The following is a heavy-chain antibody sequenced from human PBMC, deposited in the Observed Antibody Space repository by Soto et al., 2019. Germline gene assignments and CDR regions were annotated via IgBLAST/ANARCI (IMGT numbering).Heavy chain of an antibody. V-gene: IGHV2-70*01. CDR1: GFSLSTSGMC. CDR3: ARVIFTGSIFDY. J-gene: IGHJ4*02. Sequence: SVPPMVNPTPTLTLTCTFSGFSLSTSGMCVSWILQPPGKALEWLALIDWDDDKYYSTSLKTRLTISKDTSKNQVVLTMTNMDPVDTATYYRARVIFTGSIFDYWGQGTLVTVSS. CDR2: IDWDDDK. D-gene: IGHD3-9*01.